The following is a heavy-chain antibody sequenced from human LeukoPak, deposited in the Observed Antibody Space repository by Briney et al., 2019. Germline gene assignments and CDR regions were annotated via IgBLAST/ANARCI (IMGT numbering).Heavy chain of an antibody. Sequence: ASVKVSCKASGYTFTNYGITWVRQAPGRGLEWMGWISPFNGNTNSAQKLQDRVTMTTDPSTSTAYMELRSLRSDDTAIYYCARDGYYGSGSYYLIDYWGQGSLVTGSS. D-gene: IGHD3-10*01. CDR3: ARDGYYGSGSYYLIDY. J-gene: IGHJ4*02. V-gene: IGHV1-18*04. CDR1: GYTFTNYG. CDR2: ISPFNGNT.